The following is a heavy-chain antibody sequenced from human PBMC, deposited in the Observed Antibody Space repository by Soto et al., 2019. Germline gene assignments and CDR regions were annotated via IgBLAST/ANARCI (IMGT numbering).Heavy chain of an antibody. V-gene: IGHV3-64*01. J-gene: IGHJ4*02. CDR3: ARQWLDSYYFDY. Sequence: PGGSLRLSCAASGFTFSSYAMHWVRQALGKGLEYVSAISSNGGSTYYANSVKGRFTISRDNSKNTLYLQMGSLRAEDMAVYYCARQWLDSYYFDYWGQGTLVTVSS. CDR1: GFTFSSYA. CDR2: ISSNGGST. D-gene: IGHD6-19*01.